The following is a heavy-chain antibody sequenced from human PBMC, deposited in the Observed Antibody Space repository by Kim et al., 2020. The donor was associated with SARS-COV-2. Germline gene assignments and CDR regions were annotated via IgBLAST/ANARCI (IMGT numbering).Heavy chain of an antibody. CDR2: INHSGST. Sequence: SETLSLTCAVYGGSFSGYYWSWIRQPPGKGLEWIGEINHSGSTNYNPSLKSRVTISVDTSKNQFSLKLSSVTAADTAVYYCARATAIAAAGKRDLYWFDP. J-gene: IGHJ5*02. V-gene: IGHV4-34*01. CDR1: GGSFSGYY. CDR3: ARATAIAAAGKRDLYWFDP. D-gene: IGHD6-13*01.